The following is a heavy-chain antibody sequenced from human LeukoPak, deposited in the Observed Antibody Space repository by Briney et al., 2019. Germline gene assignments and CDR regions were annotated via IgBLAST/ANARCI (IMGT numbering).Heavy chain of an antibody. V-gene: IGHV1-18*01. CDR3: ARVVVGESVVPIAGYFDY. D-gene: IGHD2-2*01. Sequence: GASVKVSCKPSGYTFTNYAISWVRQAPGQGLEWMGWISAYNTNTNYAQNLQGRVTMTTDTSTSTAYMELRSLRSDDTAVYYCARVVVGESVVPIAGYFDYWGQGTLVIVSS. J-gene: IGHJ4*02. CDR1: GYTFTNYA. CDR2: ISAYNTNT.